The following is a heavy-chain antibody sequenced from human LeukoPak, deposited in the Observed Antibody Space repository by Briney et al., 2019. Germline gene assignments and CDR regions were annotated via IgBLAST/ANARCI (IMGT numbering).Heavy chain of an antibody. CDR3: ARFIAWGSIDY. CDR2: ISYDGSNK. D-gene: IGHD7-27*01. CDR1: GFTFSSYA. V-gene: IGHV3-30-3*01. J-gene: IGHJ4*02. Sequence: GRSLRLSCAASGFTFSSYAMHWVRQAPGKGLEWVAVISYDGSNKYYADSVKGRFTISRDNSKNTLYLQMNSLRAEDTAVYYCARFIAWGSIDYWGQGTLVTVSS.